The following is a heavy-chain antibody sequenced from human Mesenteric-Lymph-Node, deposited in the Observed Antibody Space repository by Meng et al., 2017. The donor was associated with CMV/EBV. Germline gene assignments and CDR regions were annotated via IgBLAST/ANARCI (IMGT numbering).Heavy chain of an antibody. Sequence: GESPKIPCAASGFTFSDYYMRWIRPAPGKGLEGVSYISCSGSTIYYADSVKGRFTISRDNAKNSLYLQMNSLRAEDTAVYYCARDSVTAYYYYGMDVWGQGTTVTVSS. D-gene: IGHD1-14*01. CDR1: GFTFSDYY. V-gene: IGHV3-11*01. J-gene: IGHJ6*02. CDR2: ISCSGSTI. CDR3: ARDSVTAYYYYGMDV.